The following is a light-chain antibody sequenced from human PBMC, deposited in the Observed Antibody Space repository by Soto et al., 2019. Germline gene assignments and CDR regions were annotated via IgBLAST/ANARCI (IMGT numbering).Light chain of an antibody. J-gene: IGLJ2*01. Sequence: NFMLTQPHSVSESPGKTLSISCTRSSGSIANNYVQWYQQRPGSAPTTVIYENNQRLSGVPDRFSGSTDGSSNSASLTISGLHTEYEADYDCRSYYSDFVFFCGVTKLTVL. V-gene: IGLV6-57*04. CDR2: ENN. CDR1: SGSIANNY. CDR3: RSYYSDFVF.